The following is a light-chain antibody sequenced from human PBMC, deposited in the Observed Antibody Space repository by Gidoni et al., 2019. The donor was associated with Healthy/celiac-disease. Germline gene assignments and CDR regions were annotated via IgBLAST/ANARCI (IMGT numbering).Light chain of an antibody. CDR2: AAS. CDR3: QRRSNWPL. CDR1: QSVSSY. J-gene: IGKJ2*01. Sequence: ESVLTQSPATLSLSPGERATHSCRAGQSVSSYLAWYQQTPGQAPRLLIYAASNRATGIPARFSGSGSGTDFPLTISRLEPEYFAVYCCQRRSNWPLFGQGTKLEIK. V-gene: IGKV3-11*01.